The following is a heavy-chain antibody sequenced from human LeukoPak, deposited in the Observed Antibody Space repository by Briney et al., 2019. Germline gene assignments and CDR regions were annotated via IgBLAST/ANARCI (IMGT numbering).Heavy chain of an antibody. CDR1: GFTFTNSW. Sequence: PGGSLRLSCAASGFTFTNSWMHWVRQAPGKGLVWVSLINSDETRTTYADSVKGRFTISRDDSKNTLYLQMNSLRAEDTAVYYCARARVWLGGNWFDPWGQGTLVTVSS. V-gene: IGHV3-74*01. J-gene: IGHJ5*02. CDR3: ARARVWLGGNWFDP. D-gene: IGHD1-26*01. CDR2: INSDETRT.